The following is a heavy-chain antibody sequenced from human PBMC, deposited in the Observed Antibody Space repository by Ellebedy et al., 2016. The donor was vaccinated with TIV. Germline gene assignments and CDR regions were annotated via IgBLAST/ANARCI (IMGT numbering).Heavy chain of an antibody. D-gene: IGHD4-23*01. J-gene: IGHJ3*02. CDR1: GFTVSDYF. CDR2: ISSSGTNI. CDR3: ARDPVGVGPAFDI. Sequence: GESLKISCAGSGFTVSDYFMSWVRQAPGKGLEWVSYISSSGTNIYYADSVKGRFTVARDTAKNSMYLQMNSLRAEDTAVYYCARDPVGVGPAFDIWGQGTIVTVSS. V-gene: IGHV3-11*01.